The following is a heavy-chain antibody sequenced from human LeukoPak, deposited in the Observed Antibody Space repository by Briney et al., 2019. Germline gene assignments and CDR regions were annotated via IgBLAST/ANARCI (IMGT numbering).Heavy chain of an antibody. Sequence: GGSLRLSCATSGFSFSNYAMHWVRQAPGKGPEWVAVISYDGSNKYYADSVKGRFTISRDNSKNTLYLQMNSLRAEDTAVYYCARDGGSGSYFPYNWFDPWGQGTLVTVSS. J-gene: IGHJ5*02. V-gene: IGHV3-30-3*01. CDR3: ARDGGSGSYFPYNWFDP. D-gene: IGHD1-26*01. CDR2: ISYDGSNK. CDR1: GFSFSNYA.